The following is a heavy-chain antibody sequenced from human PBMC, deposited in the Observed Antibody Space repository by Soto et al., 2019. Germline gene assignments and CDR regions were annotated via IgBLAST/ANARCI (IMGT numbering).Heavy chain of an antibody. CDR1: GGTFSSYA. CDR2: IIPIFGTA. J-gene: IGHJ6*02. CDR3: AKAHLIAAAGMRYYYYGMDV. Sequence: QVQLVQSGAEVKKPGSSVKVSCKASGGTFSSYAISWVRQAPGQGLEWMGGIIPIFGTANYAQKFQGRVTITADESTGTGYMELSSMRSEDTAVYYCAKAHLIAAAGMRYYYYGMDVWGQGTTVTVSS. D-gene: IGHD6-13*01. V-gene: IGHV1-69*01.